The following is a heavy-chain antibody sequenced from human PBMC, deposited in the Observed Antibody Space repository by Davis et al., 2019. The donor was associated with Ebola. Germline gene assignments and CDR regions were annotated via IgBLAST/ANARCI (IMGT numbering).Heavy chain of an antibody. J-gene: IGHJ4*02. D-gene: IGHD2-2*01. CDR3: ARGHPGCSSTSCYPNY. CDR2: IIPIFGTA. CDR1: GGTFSSYA. Sequence: SVKVSCKASGGTFSSYAISWVRQAPGQGLEWMGGIIPIFGTANYAQKFQGRVTITADESTSTAYMELSSLRSEDTAVYYCARGHPGCSSTSCYPNYWGQGTLVTVPS. V-gene: IGHV1-69*13.